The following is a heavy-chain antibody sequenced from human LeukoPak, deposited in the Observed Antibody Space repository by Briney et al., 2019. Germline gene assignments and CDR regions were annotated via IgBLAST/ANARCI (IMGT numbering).Heavy chain of an antibody. J-gene: IGHJ4*02. CDR1: GGSFNDFY. V-gene: IGHV4-34*01. CDR3: ARLTWSGYDTKYHYYFDY. CDR2: INHSGST. D-gene: IGHD3-3*01. Sequence: SETLSLTCAMYGGSFNDFYWSWIRQPPGKGLEWIGEINHSGSTNYNPSLKSRVTISVDTSKSQFSLKLSSVTAADTAVYYCARLTWSGYDTKYHYYFDYWGQGTLVTVSS.